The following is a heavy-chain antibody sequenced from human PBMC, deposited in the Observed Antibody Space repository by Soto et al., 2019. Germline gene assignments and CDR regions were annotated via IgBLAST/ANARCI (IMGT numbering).Heavy chain of an antibody. CDR3: ARDLIAVAGPVDNWFDP. J-gene: IGHJ5*02. Sequence: EVQLVESGGGLVKPGGSLRLSCAASGFTFSSYSMNWVRQAPGKGLEWVSSISSSSSYIYYADSVKGRFTISRDNAKNSLYLQMNSLRAEDTAVYYCARDLIAVAGPVDNWFDPWGQGTLVTVSA. V-gene: IGHV3-21*01. CDR2: ISSSSSYI. D-gene: IGHD6-19*01. CDR1: GFTFSSYS.